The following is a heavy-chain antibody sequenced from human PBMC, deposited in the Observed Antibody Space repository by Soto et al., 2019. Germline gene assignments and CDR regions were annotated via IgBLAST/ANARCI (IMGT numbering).Heavy chain of an antibody. J-gene: IGHJ4*02. CDR1: GDSISSTDW. V-gene: IGHV4-4*02. D-gene: IGHD1-26*01. CDR3: ASSKSGGSYYFDY. CDR2: IYHGGST. Sequence: QVQLQESGPGLVKPSGTLSLTCAVSGDSISSTDWWSWVRQPPGKGLEWIGEIYHGGSTNYNPSLKSRVTISVDRSKNQFSLKLTSVTAADTAVYYCASSKSGGSYYFDYWGQGTLVTVSS.